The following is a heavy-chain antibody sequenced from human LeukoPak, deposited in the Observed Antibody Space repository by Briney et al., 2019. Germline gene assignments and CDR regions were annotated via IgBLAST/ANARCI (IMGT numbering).Heavy chain of an antibody. CDR1: GGSISSSSYY. J-gene: IGHJ4*02. Sequence: KPSETLSLTCTVSGGSISSSSYYWGWIRQPPGKGLEWIGSIYYSGSTYYNPSLKSRVTISVDTSKNQFSLKLSSVTAADTAVYYCAREPGIAAAGELCFDYWGQGTLVTVSS. CDR3: AREPGIAAAGELCFDY. CDR2: IYYSGST. V-gene: IGHV4-39*07. D-gene: IGHD6-13*01.